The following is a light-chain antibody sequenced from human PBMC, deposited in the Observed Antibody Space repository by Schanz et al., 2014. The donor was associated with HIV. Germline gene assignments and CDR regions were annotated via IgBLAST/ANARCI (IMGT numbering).Light chain of an antibody. CDR2: EVN. J-gene: IGLJ2*01. CDR3: SSYTSTNTLVV. CDR1: SSDIGGYKY. V-gene: IGLV2-14*01. Sequence: QSALTQPPSASGSPGQSITISCTGTSSDIGGYKYVSWYQQHPGKAPKLLIYEVNKRPSGVSNRFSGSKSGNTASLTISGLQPEDECDYFCSSYTSTNTLVVFGGGTKLTVL.